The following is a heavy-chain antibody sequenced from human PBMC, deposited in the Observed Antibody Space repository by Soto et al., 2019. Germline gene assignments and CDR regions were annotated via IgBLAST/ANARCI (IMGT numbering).Heavy chain of an antibody. CDR1: GGTFSSYA. Sequence: QVQLVQSGAEVKKPGSSVKVSCKASGGTFSSYAISWVRQAPGQGLEWMGGIIPIFGTADYAQKFQGRVTITADEPTSTAYMELSSLRSEDTAVYYCGVVVDKHYYYGMDVWGQGTTVTVSS. D-gene: IGHD3-22*01. J-gene: IGHJ6*02. V-gene: IGHV1-69*12. CDR2: IIPIFGTA. CDR3: GVVVDKHYYYGMDV.